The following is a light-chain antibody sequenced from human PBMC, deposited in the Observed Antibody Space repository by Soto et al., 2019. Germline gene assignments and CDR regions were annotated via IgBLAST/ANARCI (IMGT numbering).Light chain of an antibody. Sequence: DIQMTQSPSTLSASVGDRVTIICRASKSISSWLAWYQQKPGKAPKLLIYKASSLESGVPSRFSGSGSGTEFTLTISSLQPDDFATYYCQQYNSYSAFGQGTKVEIK. V-gene: IGKV1-5*03. CDR2: KAS. J-gene: IGKJ1*01. CDR3: QQYNSYSA. CDR1: KSISSW.